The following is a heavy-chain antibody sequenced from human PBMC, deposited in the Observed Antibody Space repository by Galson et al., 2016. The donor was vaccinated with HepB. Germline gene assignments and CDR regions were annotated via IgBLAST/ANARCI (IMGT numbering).Heavy chain of an antibody. CDR1: GSSISSSGYY. Sequence: LSLTFTVSGSSISSSGYYWSWIRHHPGKGLEWIGYISYSGVSYYYPSLKSRVPISADTSKNQFSLTLTSVSAADTALYYCTRATTGYSYGMDVWGPGTTVTVSS. D-gene: IGHD1-1*01. J-gene: IGHJ6*02. CDR3: TRATTGYSYGMDV. V-gene: IGHV4-31*03. CDR2: ISYSGVS.